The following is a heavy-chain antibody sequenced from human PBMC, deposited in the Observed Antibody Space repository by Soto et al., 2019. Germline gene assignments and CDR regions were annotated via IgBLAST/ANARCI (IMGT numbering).Heavy chain of an antibody. CDR3: ARVPGVVVSADDAFDI. CDR1: GGSVSRSNW. Sequence: QVQLQESGPGLVKPSGTLSLTCAVSGGSVSRSNWWSWVRQAPGKGLEWMGEIYHSGRAHYNPSLKSRSTISLNKSKNQSSLRLTAVTAADTAVDYGARVPGVVVSADDAFDIWGPGTRVIVSS. D-gene: IGHD2-21*02. J-gene: IGHJ3*02. V-gene: IGHV4-4*02. CDR2: IYHSGRA.